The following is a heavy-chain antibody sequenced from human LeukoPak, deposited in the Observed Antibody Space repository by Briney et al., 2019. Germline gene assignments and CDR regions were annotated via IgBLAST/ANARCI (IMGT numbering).Heavy chain of an antibody. CDR3: ARLAAAAFDI. Sequence: SETLSLTCNVSGGSISISSYYWGWIRQPPGKGLEWIGYIYYSGSTNYNPSLKSRVTISVDTSKNQFSLKLSSVTAADTAVYYCARLAAAAFDIWGQGTMVTVSS. D-gene: IGHD6-13*01. J-gene: IGHJ3*02. CDR2: IYYSGST. CDR1: GGSISISSYY. V-gene: IGHV4-61*05.